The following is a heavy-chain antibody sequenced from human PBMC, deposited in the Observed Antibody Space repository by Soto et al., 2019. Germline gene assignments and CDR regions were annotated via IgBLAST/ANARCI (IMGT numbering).Heavy chain of an antibody. V-gene: IGHV4-34*01. J-gene: IGHJ4*02. CDR1: GGSFSGYY. CDR2: INHSGST. Sequence: QVQLQQWGAGLLKPSETLSLTCAVYGGSFSGYYWSWIRQPPGKGLEWIGEINHSGSTNYNPSLKSRVTISVDTSKNQFSLKLSSVTAADTAVYYCARGVRYSGSYYYFDYWGQGTLVTVSS. CDR3: ARGVRYSGSYYYFDY. D-gene: IGHD1-26*01.